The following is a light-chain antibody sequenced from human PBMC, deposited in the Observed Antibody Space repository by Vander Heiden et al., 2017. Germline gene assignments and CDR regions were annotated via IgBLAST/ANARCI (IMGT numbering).Light chain of an antibody. V-gene: IGLV2-14*03. Sequence: QSALTQPASVSGSPGTSITISCTGPSSDVGGYNFVSWYQQHPGKAPKLMIYDVSHRPSGVSLRFSGSKSGNAASLTISGLQTVDDAYYFCASYTSSRSYVFGTGTKVTVL. J-gene: IGLJ1*01. CDR2: DVS. CDR3: ASYTSSRSYV. CDR1: SSDVGGYNF.